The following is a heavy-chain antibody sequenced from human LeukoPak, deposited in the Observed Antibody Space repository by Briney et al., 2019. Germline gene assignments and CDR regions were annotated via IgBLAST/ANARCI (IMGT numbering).Heavy chain of an antibody. D-gene: IGHD2-21*01. CDR1: GFTFRSHA. CDR2: IYEKGGTT. Sequence: GGSLRLSCVGSGFTFRSHAMSWVRQAPEKGLEFVSGIYEKGGTTYYADSVKGRFSISRDNSKNTLYLQMDSLRGEDTAVYYCAKDFRIGYSAHFDYWGQGALVTVSS. CDR3: AKDFRIGYSAHFDY. J-gene: IGHJ4*02. V-gene: IGHV3-23*01.